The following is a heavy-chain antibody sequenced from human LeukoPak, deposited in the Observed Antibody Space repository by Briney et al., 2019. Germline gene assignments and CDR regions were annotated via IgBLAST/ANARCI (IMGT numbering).Heavy chain of an antibody. CDR2: ITSRTDGGTT. D-gene: IGHD3-16*02. CDR1: GFTFSDAW. V-gene: IGHV3-15*05. CDR3: TTDPNFDYVWGTYRLDY. J-gene: IGHJ4*02. Sequence: GGSLRLSRAASGFTFSDAWMTWVRQAPGKGLEWVGRITSRTDGGTTDYAAPVKGKFTFSRDDSKNTLYLQMNSLKTEDTAVYYCTTDPNFDYVWGTYRLDYWGQGTLVTVSS.